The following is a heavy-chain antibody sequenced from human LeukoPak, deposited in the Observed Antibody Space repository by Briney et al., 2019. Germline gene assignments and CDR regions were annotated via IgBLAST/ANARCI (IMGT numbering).Heavy chain of an antibody. D-gene: IGHD2-21*02. CDR2: IYTSGST. V-gene: IGHV4-61*02. CDR1: GGSISSGSYY. Sequence: PSETLSLTCTVSGGSISSGSYYWSWIRQPAGKGLEWIGRIYTSGSTKYNPSLKSRVTISVDTSKNQFPLKLSSVTAADTAVYYCARIYCGGDCRGYYYHYYIDVWGKGTTVTISS. CDR3: ARIYCGGDCRGYYYHYYIDV. J-gene: IGHJ6*03.